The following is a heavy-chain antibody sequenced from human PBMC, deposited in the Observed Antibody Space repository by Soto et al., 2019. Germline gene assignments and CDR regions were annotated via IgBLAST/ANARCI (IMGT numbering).Heavy chain of an antibody. CDR1: GFTFSSYG. J-gene: IGHJ6*02. D-gene: IGHD6-19*01. Sequence: GGSLRLSCAASGFTFSSYGMHWVRQAPGKGLEWVAVISYDGSNKYYADSVKGRFTISRDNSKNTLYLQMNSLRAEDTAVYYCARSGYSSGWGGTDYYYYGMDVWGQGTTVTVSS. CDR3: ARSGYSSGWGGTDYYYYGMDV. CDR2: ISYDGSNK. V-gene: IGHV3-30*03.